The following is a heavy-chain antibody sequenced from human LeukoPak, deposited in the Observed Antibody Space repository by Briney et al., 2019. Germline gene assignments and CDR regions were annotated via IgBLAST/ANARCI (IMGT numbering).Heavy chain of an antibody. CDR1: GESFNGFY. J-gene: IGHJ6*01. V-gene: IGHV4-34*01. Sequence: SETLSLTCAVYGESFNGFYWTWIRQPPGKGLEWIGEINHSENTNYSPSLKSRVTIALDTSKKQFSLQLTSVTAADTALYYCARGPAMFRSRIPVSQWKNALDVWSQGTTVIVSS. D-gene: IGHD3-10*01. CDR3: ARGPAMFRSRIPVSQWKNALDV. CDR2: INHSENT.